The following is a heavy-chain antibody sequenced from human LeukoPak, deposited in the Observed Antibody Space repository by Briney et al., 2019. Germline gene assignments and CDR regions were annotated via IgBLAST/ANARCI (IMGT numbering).Heavy chain of an antibody. CDR2: IRGKAYGGTT. CDR1: GFTFGDYA. V-gene: IGHV3-49*04. Sequence: GGSLRLSCTASGFTFGDYAMSWVRQAPGKGLEWVGFIRGKAYGGTTEYAASVKGRFTISRDDSKSIAYLQMNSLKTEDTAVYYCTSGPDYWGQGTLVTVSS. CDR3: TSGPDY. J-gene: IGHJ4*02.